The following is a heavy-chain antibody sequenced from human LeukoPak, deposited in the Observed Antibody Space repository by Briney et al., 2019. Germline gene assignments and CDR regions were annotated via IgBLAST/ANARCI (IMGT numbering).Heavy chain of an antibody. CDR3: ARDRSQAYGMDV. V-gene: IGHV3-21*01. CDR1: GFTFSSYS. CDR2: ISSSSSYI. D-gene: IGHD6-13*01. J-gene: IGHJ6*02. Sequence: PGGSLRLSCAASGFTFSSYSMNWVRQAPGKGLEWVSSISSSSSYIYYADSVKGRFTISRDNAKNSLYLQMNSLRAEDTAVYYCARDRSQAYGMDVWGQGTTVTVYS.